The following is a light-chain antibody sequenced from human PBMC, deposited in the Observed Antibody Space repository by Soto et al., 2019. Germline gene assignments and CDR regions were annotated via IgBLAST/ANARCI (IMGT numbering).Light chain of an antibody. Sequence: DVLMTQSPLSLPVTLGQPASISCKSSQSLVHSDGNTYLNWFHQRPGQSPRRLIYKVSSRDSGVPDRFSGSGSGTDFTLKISRVEAEDVGVYYRMQGTYWPTYTFGQGTKLEIK. J-gene: IGKJ2*01. CDR1: QSLVHSDGNTY. CDR3: MQGTYWPTYT. V-gene: IGKV2-30*02. CDR2: KVS.